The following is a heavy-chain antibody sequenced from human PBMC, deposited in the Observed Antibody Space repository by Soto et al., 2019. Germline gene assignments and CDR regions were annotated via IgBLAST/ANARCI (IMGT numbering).Heavy chain of an antibody. Sequence: QLQLQESGPGLVKPSETLSLTCTVSGGSISSSSYYWGWIRQPPGKGLEWIGRVYYSGDTYYNPSLKRRVTISVDTSKNQFSLKLNSVTAADTAVYFCARLGSSGWQLPTWGQGTLVTVSS. V-gene: IGHV4-39*01. J-gene: IGHJ5*02. CDR2: VYYSGDT. CDR3: ARLGSSGWQLPT. CDR1: GGSISSSSYY. D-gene: IGHD6-19*01.